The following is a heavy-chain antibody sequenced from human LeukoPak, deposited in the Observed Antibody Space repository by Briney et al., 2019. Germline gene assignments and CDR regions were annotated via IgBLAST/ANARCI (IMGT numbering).Heavy chain of an antibody. CDR2: IQSGGNI. Sequence: GGSLRLSCAASGLSISDQYMSWVRLAPGKGLEWVSIIQSGGNIYYADSVKGRITVSRDNSKNTVYLQMNSLRAEDTAVYYCARDRGYAMDVWGQGTTVTVSS. V-gene: IGHV3-53*01. D-gene: IGHD1-1*01. J-gene: IGHJ6*02. CDR1: GLSISDQY. CDR3: ARDRGYAMDV.